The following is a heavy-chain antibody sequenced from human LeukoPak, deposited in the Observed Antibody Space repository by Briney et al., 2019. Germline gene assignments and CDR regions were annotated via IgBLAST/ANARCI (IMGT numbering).Heavy chain of an antibody. CDR1: GGTFSSYA. V-gene: IGHV1-69*05. J-gene: IGHJ4*02. CDR3: ASYKCSGGSCYLDY. CDR2: IIPIFGTA. D-gene: IGHD2-15*01. Sequence: VASVKVSCKASGGTFSSYAISWVRQAPGQGLEWVGRIIPIFGTANYAQKFQGRVTITTDESTSTAYMELSSLRSEDTAVYYCASYKCSGGSCYLDYWGQGTLVTVSS.